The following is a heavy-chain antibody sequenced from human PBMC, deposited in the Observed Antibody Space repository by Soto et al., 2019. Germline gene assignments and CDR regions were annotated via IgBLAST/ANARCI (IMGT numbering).Heavy chain of an antibody. CDR3: ARLGYCSGGSCYGMDV. CDR1: GYSFTSYW. Sequence: GESLKISCKGSGYSFTSYWISWVRQMPGKGLEWMGRIDPSDSYTNYSPSFQGHVTISADKSISTAYLQWSSLKASDTAMYYCARLGYCSGGSCYGMDVWGQGTTVTVSS. J-gene: IGHJ6*02. CDR2: IDPSDSYT. V-gene: IGHV5-10-1*01. D-gene: IGHD2-15*01.